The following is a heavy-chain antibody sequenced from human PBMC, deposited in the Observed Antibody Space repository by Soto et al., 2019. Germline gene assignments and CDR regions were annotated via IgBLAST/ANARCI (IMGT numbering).Heavy chain of an antibody. Sequence: PGESLKISCKGSGYSFTSYWIGWVRQMPGKGLEWMGIIYPGDSDTRYSPSFQGQVTISADKSISTAYLQWSSLKASDTAMYYCATSRYSNYLYYYYGMDFWGKGTTVTVSS. J-gene: IGHJ6*04. CDR2: IYPGDSDT. CDR1: GYSFTSYW. D-gene: IGHD4-4*01. V-gene: IGHV5-51*01. CDR3: ATSRYSNYLYYYYGMDF.